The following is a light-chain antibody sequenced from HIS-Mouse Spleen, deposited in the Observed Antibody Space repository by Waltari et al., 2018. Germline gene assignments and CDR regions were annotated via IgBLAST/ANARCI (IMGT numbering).Light chain of an antibody. V-gene: IGLV2-14*03. CDR1: SSDVGGYNY. Sequence: QSALTQPASVSGSPGQSITISCTGTSSDVGGYNYVSWYQQHPGKAPKLMIYDVSNRPSGVSNRFSGSKSGNTASLTISGLQAVDEADYYCSSYTSSSFNVVFGGGTKLTVL. J-gene: IGLJ2*01. CDR2: DVS. CDR3: SSYTSSSFNVV.